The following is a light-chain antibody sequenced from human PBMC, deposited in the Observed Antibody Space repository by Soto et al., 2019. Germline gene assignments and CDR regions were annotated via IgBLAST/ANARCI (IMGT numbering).Light chain of an antibody. J-gene: IGKJ4*01. CDR3: QQSYSTPLT. Sequence: DIQMTQSPSTLSASVGDRVTITCRASQSIDSWLAWYQHKPGKAPKLLIYGASTLQSGVPSRFSGSGPGTDFTLTISSLQPEDFATYYCQQSYSTPLTFGGGTKVDIK. CDR1: QSIDSW. V-gene: IGKV1-39*01. CDR2: GAS.